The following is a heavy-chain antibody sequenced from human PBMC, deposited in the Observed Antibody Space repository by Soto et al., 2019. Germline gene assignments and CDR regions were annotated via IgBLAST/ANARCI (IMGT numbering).Heavy chain of an antibody. CDR1: GYTFTGYY. Sequence: ASVKVSCKASGYTFTGYYMHWVRQAPGQGLEWMGWINPNSGGTNYAQKFQGWVTMTRDTSISTAYMELSRLRSDDTAVYYCARDGRITMVRGVTIPNKNTSHYYYGMDVWGQGTTVTVSS. J-gene: IGHJ6*02. V-gene: IGHV1-2*04. CDR3: ARDGRITMVRGVTIPNKNTSHYYYGMDV. CDR2: INPNSGGT. D-gene: IGHD3-10*01.